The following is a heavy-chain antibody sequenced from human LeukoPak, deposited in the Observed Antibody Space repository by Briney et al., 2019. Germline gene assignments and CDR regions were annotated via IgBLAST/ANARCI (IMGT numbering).Heavy chain of an antibody. D-gene: IGHD3-10*01. J-gene: IGHJ4*02. CDR3: ARMPGFGELSLGY. Sequence: PGGALRLSCAASGFTFSSYEMNWVRQAPGKGLEWVSYISSSGSTIYYADSVKGRFTISRDNAKNSLYLQMNSLRAEDTAVYYCARMPGFGELSLGYWGQGTLVTVSS. V-gene: IGHV3-48*03. CDR2: ISSSGSTI. CDR1: GFTFSSYE.